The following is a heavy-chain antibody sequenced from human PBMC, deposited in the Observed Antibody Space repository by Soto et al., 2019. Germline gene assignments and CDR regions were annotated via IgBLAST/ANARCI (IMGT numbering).Heavy chain of an antibody. D-gene: IGHD5-12*01. CDR2: IKLKTDGGTT. J-gene: IGHJ3*02. V-gene: IGHV3-15*01. CDR3: TTDGYNTDAFDI. Sequence: SLILSCAASGLTFSNAWMSWVRQSPGQWLEWVGRIKLKTDGGTTYYAAPVKGRFTISRDDSKNTLYLQMNSLKTEDTAVYYCTTDGYNTDAFDIWGQGTMVSV. CDR1: GLTFSNAW.